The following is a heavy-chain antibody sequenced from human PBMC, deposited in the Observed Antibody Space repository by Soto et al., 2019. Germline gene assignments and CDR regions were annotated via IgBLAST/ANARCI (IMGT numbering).Heavy chain of an antibody. J-gene: IGHJ4*02. D-gene: IGHD6-13*01. V-gene: IGHV4-31*03. CDR2: IYYSGST. CDR3: ARDRAGALYFDY. CDR1: GGSISSGGYY. Sequence: QVQLQESGPGLVKPSQTLSLTCTVSGGSISSGGYYWSWIRQHPGKGLEWIGYIYYSGSTYYNPSLQRRVTLSVAPSTNQLSLKLSSVTAADTAVYYWARDRAGALYFDYWGQGTLVTVSS.